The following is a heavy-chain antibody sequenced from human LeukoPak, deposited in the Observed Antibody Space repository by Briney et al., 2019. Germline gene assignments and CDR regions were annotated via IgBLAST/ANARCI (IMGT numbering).Heavy chain of an antibody. Sequence: PSETLSLTCTVSGGSISSYYWSWIRQPPGKGLEWIGYIYYSGSTNYNPSLKSRVTISVDTSKNQFSLKLSFVTAADTAVYYCARIWGAAGTIFDYWGQGTLVTVSS. V-gene: IGHV4-59*01. D-gene: IGHD6-13*01. CDR1: GGSISSYY. CDR2: IYYSGST. J-gene: IGHJ4*02. CDR3: ARIWGAAGTIFDY.